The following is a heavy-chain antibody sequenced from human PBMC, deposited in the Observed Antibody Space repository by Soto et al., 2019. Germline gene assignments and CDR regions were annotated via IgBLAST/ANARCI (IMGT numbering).Heavy chain of an antibody. J-gene: IGHJ4*02. Sequence: QPGGSLRLSCAASGFTFGTYGMGWVRQAPGKGLEWVSTITNGNTYYAASVKGRFTISRDNSKNTLYLQMSSLRAEDTALYYCAKDKERGGYDSDFDHWGQGALVTVSS. CDR1: GFTFGTYG. D-gene: IGHD3-3*01. CDR2: ITNGNT. V-gene: IGHV3-23*01. CDR3: AKDKERGGYDSDFDH.